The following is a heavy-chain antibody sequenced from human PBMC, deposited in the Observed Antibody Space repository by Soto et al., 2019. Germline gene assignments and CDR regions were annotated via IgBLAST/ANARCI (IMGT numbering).Heavy chain of an antibody. CDR2: IIPILGIA. J-gene: IGHJ4*02. Sequence: QVQLVQSGAEVKKPGSSVKVSCKASGGTFSSYTISWVRQAPGQGLEWMGRIIPILGIANYAQKFQGRVTIAADKSTSTAYMERSSLRSEDTAVYYCATGPTTVVTPDYWGQGTLVTVSS. D-gene: IGHD4-17*01. V-gene: IGHV1-69*02. CDR1: GGTFSSYT. CDR3: ATGPTTVVTPDY.